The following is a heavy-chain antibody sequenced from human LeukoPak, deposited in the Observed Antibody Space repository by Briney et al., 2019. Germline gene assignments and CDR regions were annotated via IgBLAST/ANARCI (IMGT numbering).Heavy chain of an antibody. D-gene: IGHD3-10*01. CDR2: ISSNGGST. Sequence: GESLRLSCSASGFTFSSYAMHWVRQAPGKGLEYVSAISSNGGSTYYADSVKGRFTISRDNSKNTLYLQMSSLRAEDTAVYYCVKEYYYGSGSYFGGYGMDVWGKGTTVTVSS. CDR1: GFTFSSYA. CDR3: VKEYYYGSGSYFGGYGMDV. J-gene: IGHJ6*04. V-gene: IGHV3-64D*06.